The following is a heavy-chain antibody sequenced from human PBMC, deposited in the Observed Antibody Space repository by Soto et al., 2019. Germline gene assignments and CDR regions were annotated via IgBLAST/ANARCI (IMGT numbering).Heavy chain of an antibody. Sequence: QVQLQESGPGLVKPSETLSPTCTVSGGSISSYYWSWIRQPAGKGLEWIGRIYTSGSTNYNPSLKSRVTMSVDTSKNQFSLKLSSVTAADTAVYYCARGSITMVRGARGYYYGMDVWGQGTTVTVSS. D-gene: IGHD3-10*01. CDR1: GGSISSYY. J-gene: IGHJ6*02. V-gene: IGHV4-4*07. CDR3: ARGSITMVRGARGYYYGMDV. CDR2: IYTSGST.